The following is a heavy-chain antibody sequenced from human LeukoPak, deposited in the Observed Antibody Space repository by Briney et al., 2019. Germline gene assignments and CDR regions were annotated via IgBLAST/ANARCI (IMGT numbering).Heavy chain of an antibody. Sequence: ASVKVSCKASGYTLTSYGISWVRQAPGQGLEWMGWISAYNGNTNYAQKLQGRVTMTTDTSTSTAYMELRSLRSDDTAVYYCARGTGIVVVPASFGGWFDPWGQGTLVTVSS. V-gene: IGHV1-18*01. CDR2: ISAYNGNT. J-gene: IGHJ5*02. D-gene: IGHD2-2*01. CDR3: ARGTGIVVVPASFGGWFDP. CDR1: GYTLTSYG.